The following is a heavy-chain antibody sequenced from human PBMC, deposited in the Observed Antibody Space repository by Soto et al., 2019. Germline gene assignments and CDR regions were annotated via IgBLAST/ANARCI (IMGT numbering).Heavy chain of an antibody. CDR1: GGTFSRHA. D-gene: IGHD7-27*01. CDR3: ASPPTGTHHRLDY. J-gene: IGHJ4*02. CDR2: IIPMFGTA. V-gene: IGHV1-69*13. Sequence: SVKVSCKASGGTFSRHAISWVRQAPGQGLEWMGGIIPMFGTANHAQKFQGRVTIIADESTSTAYMELSSLRAEDTAVYYCASPPTGTHHRLDYWGQGTLVTVSS.